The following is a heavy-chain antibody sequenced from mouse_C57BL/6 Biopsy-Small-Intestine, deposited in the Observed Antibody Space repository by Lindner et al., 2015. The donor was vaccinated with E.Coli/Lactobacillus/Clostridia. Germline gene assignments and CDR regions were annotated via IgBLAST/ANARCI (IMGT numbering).Heavy chain of an antibody. CDR2: IDPEDGET. Sequence: VQLQESGAELVKPGASVKLSCTASGFNIKDFYMNWVKQRAEQGLEWIGRIDPEDGETKYVPKFQGRATITADTSSNTAYLQLSSLTSEDSAVYFCGRGVRGWDGNFDVWGTGTTVTVSS. J-gene: IGHJ1*03. CDR1: GFNIKDFY. V-gene: IGHV14-2*01. CDR3: GRGVRGWDGNFDV. D-gene: IGHD4-1*01.